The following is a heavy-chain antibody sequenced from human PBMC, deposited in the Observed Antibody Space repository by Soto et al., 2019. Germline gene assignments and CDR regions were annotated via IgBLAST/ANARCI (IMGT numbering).Heavy chain of an antibody. CDR2: INHSGST. D-gene: IGHD2-21*01. J-gene: IGHJ4*02. CDR1: GGSFSGYY. V-gene: IGHV4-34*01. CDR3: ARTVRGIPIDY. Sequence: QVQLQQWGAGLLKPSETLSLTCAVYGGSFSGYYWSWIRQPPGKGLEWIGEINHSGSTNYNPSLKSRVTISVDTSKNQFSLKLSSVTAADTAVYYGARTVRGIPIDYWGQGTLVTVSS.